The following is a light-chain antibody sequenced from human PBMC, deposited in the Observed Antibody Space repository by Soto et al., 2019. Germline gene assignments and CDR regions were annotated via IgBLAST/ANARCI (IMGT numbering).Light chain of an antibody. J-gene: IGLJ1*01. CDR1: SSDVGTYNL. CDR3: CSYAAGNTYV. Sequence: QSVLTQPASVSGSPGQSITIFCTGTSSDVGTYNLVSWYQQHPGKAPKLMIYEVSKWPSGVSNRFSGSKSGNTASLTISGLQAEDEADYYCCSYAAGNTYVFGTGTKLTVL. CDR2: EVS. V-gene: IGLV2-23*02.